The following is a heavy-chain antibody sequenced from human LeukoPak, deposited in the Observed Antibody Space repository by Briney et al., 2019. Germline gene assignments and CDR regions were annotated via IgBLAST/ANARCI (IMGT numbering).Heavy chain of an antibody. V-gene: IGHV3-48*01. D-gene: IGHD3-22*01. J-gene: IGHJ3*02. Sequence: GGSLRLSCAASGFTFSFYSMNWVRQAPGKGLEWVSYISSSSSTIYYADSVKGRFTISRDNAKNSLYLQMNSLRAEDTAVYYCARDHHRRLYDSQARDTFDIWGQGTMVTVSS. CDR2: ISSSSSTI. CDR3: ARDHHRRLYDSQARDTFDI. CDR1: GFTFSFYS.